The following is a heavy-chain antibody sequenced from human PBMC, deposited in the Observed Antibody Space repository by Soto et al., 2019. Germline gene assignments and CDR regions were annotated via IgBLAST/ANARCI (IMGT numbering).Heavy chain of an antibody. J-gene: IGHJ4*02. CDR1: GFTFSSYA. CDR2: ISGSGGST. CDR3: AKDLVYYDSSGYDS. Sequence: GGSLRLSCAASGFTFSSYAMSWVRQAPGKGLEWVSAISGSGGSTYYADSVKGRFTISRDNSKNTLYLQMNSLRAEDTAVYYCAKDLVYYDSSGYDSWGQGTLVTVSS. V-gene: IGHV3-23*01. D-gene: IGHD3-22*01.